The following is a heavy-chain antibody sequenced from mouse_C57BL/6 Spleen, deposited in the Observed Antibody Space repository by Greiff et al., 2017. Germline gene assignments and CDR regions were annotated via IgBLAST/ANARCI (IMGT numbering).Heavy chain of an antibody. CDR3: ATYYGSSGGFDY. Sequence: VQGVESGPELVKPGASVKISCKASGYAFSSSWMNWVKQRPGKGLEWIGRIYPGDGDTNYNGKFKGKATLTADKSSSTAYMQLSSLTSEDSAVYFCATYYGSSGGFDYWGQGTTLTVSS. D-gene: IGHD1-1*01. CDR1: GYAFSSSW. J-gene: IGHJ2*01. CDR2: IYPGDGDT. V-gene: IGHV1-82*01.